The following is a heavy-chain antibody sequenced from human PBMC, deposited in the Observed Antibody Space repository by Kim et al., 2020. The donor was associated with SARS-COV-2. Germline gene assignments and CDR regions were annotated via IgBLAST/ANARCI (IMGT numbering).Heavy chain of an antibody. CDR2: T. V-gene: IGHV3-23*05. J-gene: IGHJ4*02. Sequence: THSADSVEGRFAISRDNSKNMLYQQMDSLRAEDTAVNYCGAYHGARSHFSYWGQGTLVTVSS. D-gene: IGHD3-10*01. CDR3: GAYHGARSHFSY.